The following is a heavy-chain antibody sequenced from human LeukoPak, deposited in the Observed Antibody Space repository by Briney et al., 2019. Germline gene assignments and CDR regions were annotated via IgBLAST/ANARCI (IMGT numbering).Heavy chain of an antibody. CDR1: GFTFSSYW. Sequence: GGSLRLSCAASGFTFSSYWMSWVRQAPGKGLEWVANIKIDGSEKYYVDSVKGRFTISRDNAKNSLYLQMNSLRAEDTAVYYCARDDCSSISCYHNWFDPWGQGTLVTVSS. D-gene: IGHD2-2*01. J-gene: IGHJ5*02. CDR3: ARDDCSSISCYHNWFDP. CDR2: IKIDGSEK. V-gene: IGHV3-7*01.